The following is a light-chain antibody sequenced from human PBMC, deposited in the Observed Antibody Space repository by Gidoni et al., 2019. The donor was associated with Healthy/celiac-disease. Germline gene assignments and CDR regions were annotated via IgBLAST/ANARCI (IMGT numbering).Light chain of an antibody. CDR1: QSISRY. CDR3: QQSYSTLPYT. V-gene: IGKV1-39*01. J-gene: IGKJ2*01. CDR2: AAS. Sequence: DIQMTQSPSSLSASVGERVTITCRASQSISRYLNWYQQKPGKAPKLLIYAASSLQSGVPSRFSGSGSGTDFTLTISSLQPEYFATYYCQQSYSTLPYTFXHXTKLXIK.